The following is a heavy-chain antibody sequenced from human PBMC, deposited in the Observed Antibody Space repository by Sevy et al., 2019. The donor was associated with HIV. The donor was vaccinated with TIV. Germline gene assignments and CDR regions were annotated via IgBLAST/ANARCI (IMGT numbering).Heavy chain of an antibody. V-gene: IGHV1-18*01. CDR2: ISAYNVNT. D-gene: IGHD6-13*01. J-gene: IGHJ4*02. CDR3: ARSKVYSSRWSPTYYFDY. CDR1: GYTFTSYG. Sequence: ASVKVSCKASGYTFTSYGISWLRRAPGQGLEWMGWISAYNVNTNYAQNCKGRVTMTTDTSTSPDYMELRSLTSDDTAVSYCARSKVYSSRWSPTYYFDYWGQGTLVTVSS.